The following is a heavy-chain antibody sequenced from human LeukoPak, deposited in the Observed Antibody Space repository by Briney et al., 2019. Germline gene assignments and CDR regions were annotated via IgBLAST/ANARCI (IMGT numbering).Heavy chain of an antibody. CDR3: ARTPVRGYYDAFDY. CDR1: GFTVSSNY. CDR2: IYSGGST. Sequence: PGGSLRLSCAASGFTVSSNYMSWVRQAPGKGLEWVSVIYSGGSTYYADSVKRRFTISGDNSKNTLYLQMNSLRAEDTAVYYCARTPVRGYYDAFDYWGQGTLVTVSS. J-gene: IGHJ4*02. D-gene: IGHD3-22*01. V-gene: IGHV3-53*01.